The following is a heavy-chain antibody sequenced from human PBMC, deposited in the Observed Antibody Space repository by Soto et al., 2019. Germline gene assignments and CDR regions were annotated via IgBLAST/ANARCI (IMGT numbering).Heavy chain of an antibody. D-gene: IGHD3-9*01. V-gene: IGHV3-23*01. CDR2: ISGSGGST. Sequence: GSLRLSCAASGFTFSSYAMSWVRQAPGKGLEWVSAISGSGGSTYYADSVKGRFTISRDNSKNTLYLQMNSLRAEDTAVYYCAGGYYDILTGYYPDYGMDVWGQGTTVTVSS. CDR1: GFTFSSYA. J-gene: IGHJ6*02. CDR3: AGGYYDILTGYYPDYGMDV.